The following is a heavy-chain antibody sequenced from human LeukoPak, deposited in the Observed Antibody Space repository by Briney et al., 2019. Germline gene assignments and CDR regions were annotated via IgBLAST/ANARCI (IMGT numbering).Heavy chain of an antibody. V-gene: IGHV3-15*01. D-gene: IGHD3-3*01. Sequence: GGSLRLSCAASGFTFSNAWMSWVRQAPGKGLEWVGRIKSKTDGGTTDYAAPVKGRFTISRDDSKNTLYQQMNSLKTEDTAVYYCTPNWRGDYADYWGQGTLVTVSS. CDR2: IKSKTDGGTT. CDR3: TPNWRGDYADY. J-gene: IGHJ4*02. CDR1: GFTFSNAW.